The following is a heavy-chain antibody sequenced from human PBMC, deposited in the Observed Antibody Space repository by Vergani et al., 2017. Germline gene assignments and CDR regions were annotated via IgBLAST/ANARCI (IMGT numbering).Heavy chain of an antibody. CDR1: GGTFISYT. J-gene: IGHJ5*02. D-gene: IGHD3-22*01. V-gene: IGHV1-69*08. CDR3: ARDRSRSYYDSSGYYDNWFDP. CDR2: IIPILGIA. Sequence: QVQLVQSGAEVKKPGSSVKVSCKASGGTFISYTISWVRQAPGHGLEWMGRIIPILGIANYAQKFQGKVTITANKSTSTAYLELSSLRSEDTAVYYCARDRSRSYYDSSGYYDNWFDPWGQGTLVTVSS.